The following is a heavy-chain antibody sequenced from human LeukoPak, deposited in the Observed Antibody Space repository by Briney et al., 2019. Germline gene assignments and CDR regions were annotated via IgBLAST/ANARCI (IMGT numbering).Heavy chain of an antibody. CDR1: GFTFSSYG. D-gene: IGHD3-10*01. J-gene: IGHJ5*02. Sequence: PGGSLRLSCAASGFTFSSYGMHWVRRAPGKGLEWVAVIWYDGSNKYYADSVKGRFTISRDNSKNTLYLQMNSLRAEDTAVYYCARDLRGVRGVTWFDPWGQGTLVTVSS. CDR3: ARDLRGVRGVTWFDP. CDR2: IWYDGSNK. V-gene: IGHV3-33*08.